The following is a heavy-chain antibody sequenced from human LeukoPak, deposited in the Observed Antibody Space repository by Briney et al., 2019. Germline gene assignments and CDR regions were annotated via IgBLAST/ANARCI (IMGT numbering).Heavy chain of an antibody. CDR3: TTQRDFWSGYYYYFDY. V-gene: IGHV3-15*01. D-gene: IGHD3-3*01. CDR1: GFTFRSYG. J-gene: IGHJ4*02. CDR2: IKSKTDGGTT. Sequence: GGSLRLSCAASGFTFRSYGMHWVRQAPGKGLEWVGRIKSKTDGGTTDYAAPVKGRFTISRDDSKNTLYLQMNSLKTEDTAVYYCTTQRDFWSGYYYYFDYWGQGTLVTVSS.